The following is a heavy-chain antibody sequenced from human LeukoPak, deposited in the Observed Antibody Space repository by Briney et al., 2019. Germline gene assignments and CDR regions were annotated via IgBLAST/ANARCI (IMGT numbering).Heavy chain of an antibody. D-gene: IGHD3-16*01. CDR3: ARRSVWGNWFDP. J-gene: IGHJ5*02. CDR1: GGSFSGFY. CDR2: LSHTGNT. Sequence: SETLSLTCNVSGGSFSGFYWSWIRQPPTEGLEWVGELSHTGNTNYNPSLKSRVTFSVDTSKRQFSLRLKSVTAADTAVYYCARRSVWGNWFDPWGQGTLVTVSS. V-gene: IGHV4-34*01.